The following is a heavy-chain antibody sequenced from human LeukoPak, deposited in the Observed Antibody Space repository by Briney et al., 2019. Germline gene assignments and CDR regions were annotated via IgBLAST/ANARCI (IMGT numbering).Heavy chain of an antibody. CDR1: GGSFSGYY. V-gene: IGHV4-34*01. J-gene: IGHJ4*02. CDR3: ARSRTPTDFDY. Sequence: SETLSLTCAVYGGSFSGYYWSWIRQPPGKGLEWIGEINHSGSTNYNPSLKSRVTISVDTSKNQFSLKLSSVIAADTAVYYCARSRTPTDFDYWGQGPLVTVSS. CDR2: INHSGST.